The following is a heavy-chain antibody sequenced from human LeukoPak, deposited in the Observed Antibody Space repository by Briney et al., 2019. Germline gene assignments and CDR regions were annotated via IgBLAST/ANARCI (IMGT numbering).Heavy chain of an antibody. CDR1: GGTFSSYG. V-gene: IGHV1-69*06. CDR3: ASSNIAVAVPTYIDY. D-gene: IGHD6-19*01. Sequence: ASVKVSCKASGGTFSSYGISWVRQAPGQGLEWMGGIIPIFGTAYYAQNFHDRVTITADKSTSNAYMELSSLRSEDTAVYYCASSNIAVAVPTYIDYWGQGTLVTVSS. CDR2: IIPIFGTA. J-gene: IGHJ4*02.